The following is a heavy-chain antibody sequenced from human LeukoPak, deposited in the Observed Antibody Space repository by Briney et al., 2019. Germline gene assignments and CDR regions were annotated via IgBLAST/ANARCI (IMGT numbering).Heavy chain of an antibody. CDR3: ARDKGGRDHAFDI. J-gene: IGHJ3*02. V-gene: IGHV4-31*03. CDR2: IYYSGST. Sequence: SETLSPTCSVSGGSISSGGYSWNWIRQQPGKGLEWIGYIYYSGSTYNNPSLKSRVTMSVDTSKNQFSLRLSSLTAADTAVYYCARDKGGRDHAFDIWGQGTMVTVSS. CDR1: GGSISSGGYS. D-gene: IGHD2-15*01.